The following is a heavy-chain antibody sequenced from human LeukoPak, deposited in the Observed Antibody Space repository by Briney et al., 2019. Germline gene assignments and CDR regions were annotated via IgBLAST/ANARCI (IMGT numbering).Heavy chain of an antibody. V-gene: IGHV1-2*02. CDR1: GYTFTAYY. CDR3: ARLSDSSGWSGYFDY. D-gene: IGHD6-19*01. J-gene: IGHJ4*02. Sequence: GASVKVSCKASGYTFTAYYMHWVRQAPGQGLEWMGWINPNSGGTNCAQKFQGRVTMTRDTSISTAYMELSRLRSDDTAVYYCARLSDSSGWSGYFDYWGQGTLVTVSS. CDR2: INPNSGGT.